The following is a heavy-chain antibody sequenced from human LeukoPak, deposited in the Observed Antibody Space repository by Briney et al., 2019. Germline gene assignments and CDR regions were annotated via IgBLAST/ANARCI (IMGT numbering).Heavy chain of an antibody. J-gene: IGHJ3*02. D-gene: IGHD1-20*01. CDR2: FDPEYGET. Sequence: GASVKVSCKVSEYTLTELSMHWVRQAPGKGLEWMGGFDPEYGETIYAQKFQGRVTITADESTSTAYMELSSLRSEDTAVYYCAIRFGITGTTGAFDIWGQGTMVTVSS. CDR1: EYTLTELS. CDR3: AIRFGITGTTGAFDI. V-gene: IGHV1-24*01.